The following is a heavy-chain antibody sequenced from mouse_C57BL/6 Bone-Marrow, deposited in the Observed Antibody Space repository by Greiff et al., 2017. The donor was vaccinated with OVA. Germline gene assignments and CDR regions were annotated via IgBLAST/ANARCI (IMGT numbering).Heavy chain of an antibody. Sequence: QVQLKQSGPELVKPGASVKISCKASGYAFSSSWMNWVKQRPGKGLEWIGRIYPGDGDTNYNGKFKGKATLTADKSSSTAYMQLSSLTSEDSAVYFCARGTTVVATRDYFDYWGQGTTLTVSS. D-gene: IGHD1-1*01. V-gene: IGHV1-82*01. CDR1: GYAFSSSW. J-gene: IGHJ2*01. CDR2: IYPGDGDT. CDR3: ARGTTVVATRDYFDY.